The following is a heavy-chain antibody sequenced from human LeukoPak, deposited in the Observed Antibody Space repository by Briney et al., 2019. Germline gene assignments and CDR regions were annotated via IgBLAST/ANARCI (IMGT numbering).Heavy chain of an antibody. V-gene: IGHV7-4-1*02. CDR1: GYTFTTYA. D-gene: IGHD6-19*01. Sequence: ASVKVSCKASGYTFTTYAMNWVRQAPGQGLEWMGWINTNTGNPTYAQGFTGRFVFSLDTSVSTAYLQISNLKAEGTAVYYCARDRSSGWAPNDYWGQGTLVTVSS. CDR2: INTNTGNP. CDR3: ARDRSSGWAPNDY. J-gene: IGHJ4*02.